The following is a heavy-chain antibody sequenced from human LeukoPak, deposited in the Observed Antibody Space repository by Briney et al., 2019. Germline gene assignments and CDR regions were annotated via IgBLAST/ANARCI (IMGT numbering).Heavy chain of an antibody. CDR1: GFTFSSHA. CDR2: IGGRGGST. CDR3: GKEGGA. Sequence: PGGSLRLSCAASGFTFSSHAMSWVRQAPGKGLEWVSAIGGRGGSTYYADSLEGRFTIARDNSKDMVYLQMNSLKVEDTAIYYCGKEGGAWGQGTKVTVSS. J-gene: IGHJ5*02. D-gene: IGHD3-16*01. V-gene: IGHV3-23*01.